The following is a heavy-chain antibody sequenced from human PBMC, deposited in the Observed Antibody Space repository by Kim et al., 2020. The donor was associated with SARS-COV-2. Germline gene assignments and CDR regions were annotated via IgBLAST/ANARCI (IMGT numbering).Heavy chain of an antibody. CDR2: YYSGST. Sequence: YYSGSTYYNPSLKSRRTISVDTSKNQFSLKLSSVTAADTAVYYCATIDSWGQGTLVTVSS. V-gene: IGHV4-39*01. J-gene: IGHJ4*02. CDR3: ATIDS.